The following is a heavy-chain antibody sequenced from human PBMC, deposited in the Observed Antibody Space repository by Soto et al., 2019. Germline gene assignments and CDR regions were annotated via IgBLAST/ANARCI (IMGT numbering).Heavy chain of an antibody. CDR2: IDWDDDK. CDR1: GFSLSTSGVG. CDR3: ARSPTTYYYDSSGYNYYYYGMDV. D-gene: IGHD3-22*01. J-gene: IGHJ6*02. Sequence: SGPTLVNPTQTLTLTCTFSGFSLSTSGVGVGWIRKPPGKALEWLALIDWDDDKYYSTSLKTRLTISKDTSKNQVVLTMTNMDPVDTATYYCARSPTTYYYDSSGYNYYYYGMDVWGQGTTVTVSS. V-gene: IGHV2-70*01.